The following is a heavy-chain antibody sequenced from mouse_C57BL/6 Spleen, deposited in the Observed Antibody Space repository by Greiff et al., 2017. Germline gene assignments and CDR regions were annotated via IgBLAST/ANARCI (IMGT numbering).Heavy chain of an antibody. J-gene: IGHJ1*03. CDR2: IDPEDGET. CDR1: GFTFTDYY. Sequence: EVQGVESGAELVKPGASVKLSCTASGFTFTDYYMHWVKQRTEQGLEWIGRIDPEDGETKYAPKFQGKATITADTSSNTAYLQLSSLRSEDTAVYDCARGNGSSYGWYLDVWGTGTTVTVSS. D-gene: IGHD1-1*01. V-gene: IGHV14-2*01. CDR3: ARGNGSSYGWYLDV.